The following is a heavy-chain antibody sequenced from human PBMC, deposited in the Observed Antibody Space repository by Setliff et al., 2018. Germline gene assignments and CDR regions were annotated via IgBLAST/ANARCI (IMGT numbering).Heavy chain of an antibody. D-gene: IGHD3-10*01. J-gene: IGHJ4*02. CDR1: GFTFSGYY. CDR2: IRNDGSSQ. CDR3: ARDKGVISLDY. Sequence: GGSLRLSCEASGFTFSGYYMQWVRQAPGKGLEWVTFIRNDGSSQYYADSVQGRFTVSRDNSRNTLYLDMNSLRGEDTAVYYCARDKGVISLDYWGQGTLVTVSS. V-gene: IGHV3-30*02.